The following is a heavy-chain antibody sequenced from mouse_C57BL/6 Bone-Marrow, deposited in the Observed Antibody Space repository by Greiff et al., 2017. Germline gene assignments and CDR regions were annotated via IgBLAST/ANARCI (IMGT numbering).Heavy chain of an antibody. CDR3: TRLRYWYFDV. CDR1: GFTFSSYA. V-gene: IGHV5-9-1*02. J-gene: IGHJ1*03. CDR2: ISSGGDYI. D-gene: IGHD2-12*01. Sequence: EVKLVESGEGLVKPGGSLKLSCAAPGFTFSSYAMSWVRQTPEKRLEWVAYISSGGDYIYYADTVKGRFTISSDNARNTLYLQMSILKSEDTAMYYCTRLRYWYFDVWGTGTTVTVSS.